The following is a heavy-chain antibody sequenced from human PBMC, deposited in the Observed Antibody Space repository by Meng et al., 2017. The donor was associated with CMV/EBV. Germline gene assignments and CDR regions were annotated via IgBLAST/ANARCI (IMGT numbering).Heavy chain of an antibody. V-gene: IGHV3-30*02. CDR2: IRYDGSNK. Sequence: GESLKISCAASGFTFSSYGMHWVRQAPGKGLEWVAFIRYDGSNKYYADSVKGRFTISRDNSNNTLYLQMNSLRAEDTAVYYCAKDTYSSLDYWGQGTLVTVSS. J-gene: IGHJ4*02. CDR3: AKDTYSSLDY. D-gene: IGHD6-13*01. CDR1: GFTFSSYG.